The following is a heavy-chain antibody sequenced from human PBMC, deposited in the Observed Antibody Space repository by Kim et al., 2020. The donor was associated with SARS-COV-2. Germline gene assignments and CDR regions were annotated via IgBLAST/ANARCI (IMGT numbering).Heavy chain of an antibody. D-gene: IGHD3-22*01. J-gene: IGHJ6*02. V-gene: IGHV3-53*01. Sequence: GGSLRLSCAASGFTVSSNYMSWVRQAPGKGLEWVSVIYSGGSTYYADSVKGRFTISRDNSKNTLYLQMNSLRAEDTAVYYCARVDYYDSSGYSFGYYYYYGMDVWGQGTTVTVSS. CDR3: ARVDYYDSSGYSFGYYYYYGMDV. CDR2: IYSGGST. CDR1: GFTVSSNY.